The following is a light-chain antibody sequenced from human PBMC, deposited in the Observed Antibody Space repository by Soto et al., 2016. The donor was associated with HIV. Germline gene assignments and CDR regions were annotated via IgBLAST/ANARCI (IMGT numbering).Light chain of an antibody. CDR3: MQAVHTPPKFT. V-gene: IGKV2-28*01. J-gene: IGKJ2*01. CDR2: LGS. CDR1: QSLLHSNGYNY. Sequence: DIVMTQSPLSLPVTLGQPASISCRSSQSLLHSNGYNYLDWYLQKPGQSPQLLIYLGSSRASGVPDRFIGSRSGTDFTLIISRVEAEDAGIYYCMQAVHTPPKFTFGRGDQAGDPT.